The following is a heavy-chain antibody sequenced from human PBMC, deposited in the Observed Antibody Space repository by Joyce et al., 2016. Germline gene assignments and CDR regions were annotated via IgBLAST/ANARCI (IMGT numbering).Heavy chain of an antibody. Sequence: QVQLQESGPGLVKPSETLSLSCTVSGGSNSSYYWSWIRQPPGKGLEWIGYINHRGKTNYNPSLKSRVTISVDTSKNEFALKMTSVTAADTAVYYCARGNDYDYWSGYEAHYFDYWGQGTLVTVSS. V-gene: IGHV4-59*01. CDR2: INHRGKT. J-gene: IGHJ4*02. CDR3: ARGNDYDYWSGYEAHYFDY. CDR1: GGSNSSYY. D-gene: IGHD3-3*01.